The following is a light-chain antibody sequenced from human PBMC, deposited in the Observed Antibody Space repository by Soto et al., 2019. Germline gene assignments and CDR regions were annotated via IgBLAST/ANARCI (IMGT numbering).Light chain of an antibody. J-gene: IGKJ5*01. V-gene: IGKV1-39*01. CDR1: QSISFY. CDR3: QQSYSTPIT. Sequence: DIQMTQSPSSLSASVVDRVTITCRASQSISFYLNWYQQKPGNAPKVLIYAASNLQTGVPSRFSGSGSGTDFTLTINSLQPEDFATYSCQQSYSTPITFGQGTRLEIK. CDR2: AAS.